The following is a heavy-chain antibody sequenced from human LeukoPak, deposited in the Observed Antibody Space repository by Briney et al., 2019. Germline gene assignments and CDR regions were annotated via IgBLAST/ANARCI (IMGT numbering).Heavy chain of an antibody. J-gene: IGHJ6*02. Sequence: PGGSLRLSCAASGFTFSSYWMHWVRQAPGKGLVWVSRINGDGSSTSYADSVKGRFTISRDNAKNTLYLQMNSLRAEDTAVYYCARDRAYCSSTSCYIDFGMDVWGQGTTVTVSS. V-gene: IGHV3-74*01. D-gene: IGHD2-2*02. CDR1: GFTFSSYW. CDR3: ARDRAYCSSTSCYIDFGMDV. CDR2: INGDGSST.